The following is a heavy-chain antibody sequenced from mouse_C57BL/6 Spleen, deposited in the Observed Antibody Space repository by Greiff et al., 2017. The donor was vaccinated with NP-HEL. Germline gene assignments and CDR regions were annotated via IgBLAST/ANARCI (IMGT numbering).Heavy chain of an antibody. CDR1: GFTFSDYY. Sequence: EVNVVESEGGLVQPGSSMKLSCTASGFTFSDYYMAWVRQVPEKGLEWVANINYDGSSTYYLDSLKSRFIISRDNAKNILYLQMSSLKSEDTATYYCARVGWLQRYWYFDVWGTGTTVTVSS. D-gene: IGHD2-3*01. J-gene: IGHJ1*03. V-gene: IGHV5-16*01. CDR3: ARVGWLQRYWYFDV. CDR2: INYDGSST.